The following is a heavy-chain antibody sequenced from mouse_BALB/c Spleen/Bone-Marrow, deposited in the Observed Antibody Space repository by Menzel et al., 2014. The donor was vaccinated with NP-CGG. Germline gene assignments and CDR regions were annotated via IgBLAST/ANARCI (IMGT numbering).Heavy chain of an antibody. CDR2: IRAGGST. D-gene: IGHD1-1*01. J-gene: IGHJ3*01. V-gene: IGHV2-9*02. CDR1: GFSLTSYG. CDR3: ARYYGSSQAWFAY. Sequence: VKLMESGPGLVAPSQSLSITCTVSGFSLTSYGIHWVRQPPGKGLEWLGVIRAGGSTNYNSALMSRLSIIKDNSKIQVFVKMNSLQTDDTAMYYCARYYGSSQAWFAYWGQGTLVTVSA.